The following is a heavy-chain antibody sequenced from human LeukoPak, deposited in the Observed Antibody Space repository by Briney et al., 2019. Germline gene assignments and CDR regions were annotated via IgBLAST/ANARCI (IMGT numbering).Heavy chain of an antibody. V-gene: IGHV4-38-2*02. D-gene: IGHD6-19*01. CDR1: SYSISSAYY. CDR2: INHSGST. CDR3: ARDSSGWYGNWFDP. Sequence: PSETLSLTCTVSSYSISSAYYWSWIRQPPGKGLEWIGEINHSGSTNYNPSLKSRVTISVDTSKNQFSLKLSSVTAADTAVYYCARDSSGWYGNWFDPWGQGTLVTVSS. J-gene: IGHJ5*02.